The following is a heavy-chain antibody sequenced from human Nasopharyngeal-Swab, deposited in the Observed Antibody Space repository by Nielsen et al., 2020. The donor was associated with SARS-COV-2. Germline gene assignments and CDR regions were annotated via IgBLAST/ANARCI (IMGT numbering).Heavy chain of an antibody. V-gene: IGHV5-10-1*01. CDR1: GYSFTSYW. Sequence: KVSCKGSGYSFTSYWISWVRQMPGKGLEWMGRIDPSDSYTNYSPSFQGHVTISADKSISTAYLQWSSLKASDTAMYYCARSGYSSSLGEFIAWGQGTPVTVSS. D-gene: IGHD6-6*01. J-gene: IGHJ5*02. CDR3: ARSGYSSSLGEFIA. CDR2: IDPSDSYT.